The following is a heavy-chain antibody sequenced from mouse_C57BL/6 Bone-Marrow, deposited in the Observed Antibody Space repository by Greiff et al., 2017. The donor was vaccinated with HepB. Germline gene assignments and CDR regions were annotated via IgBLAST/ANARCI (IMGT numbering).Heavy chain of an antibody. Sequence: QVQLQQPGAELVMPGASVKLSCKASGYTFTSYWMHWVKQRPGQGLEWIGEIDPSDSYTTYNQQFKGKSTLTVDKSSSTAYMPLSSLTSEDSAVYYWAREGGVGAHFYYWGQGTTLTVAS. V-gene: IGHV1-69*01. CDR2: IDPSDSYT. CDR3: AREGGVGAHFYY. CDR1: GYTFTSYW. J-gene: IGHJ2*01. D-gene: IGHD1-1*01.